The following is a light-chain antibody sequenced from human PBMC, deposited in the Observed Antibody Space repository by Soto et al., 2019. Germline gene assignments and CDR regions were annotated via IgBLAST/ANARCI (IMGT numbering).Light chain of an antibody. CDR3: SSYTSSSTLV. CDR1: SSDVGGYNY. Sequence: SALTQPASVSGSPGQSITISCTGTSSDVGGYNYVSWYQQHPGKAPKLMICDVSNRPSGVSNRFSGSKSGNTASLTISGLQAEDEADYYCSSYTSSSTLVFGGGTKVTVL. V-gene: IGLV2-14*01. J-gene: IGLJ2*01. CDR2: DVS.